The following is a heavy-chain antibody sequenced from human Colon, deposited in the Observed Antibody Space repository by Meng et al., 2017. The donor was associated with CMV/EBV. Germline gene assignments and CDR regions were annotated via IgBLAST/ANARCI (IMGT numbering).Heavy chain of an antibody. CDR1: GISFSSVG. CDR3: TTGYRNGFSF. CDR2: IKRKTEGETT. V-gene: IGHV3-15*01. Sequence: EWGGGVVRAGVSVILACAGYGISFSSVGMTWVRQAPGKGVEWVGRIKRKTEGETTGYAAPVKGRFIISRDDSRNTLYLQMSSLKTEDTAVYYCTTGYRNGFSFWGQGTLVTVSS. D-gene: IGHD5-24*01. J-gene: IGHJ1*01.